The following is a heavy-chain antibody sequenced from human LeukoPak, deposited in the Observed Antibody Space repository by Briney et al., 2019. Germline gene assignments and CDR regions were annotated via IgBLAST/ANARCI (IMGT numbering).Heavy chain of an antibody. J-gene: IGHJ4*02. V-gene: IGHV1-69*13. CDR2: IIPIFGTA. Sequence: GASVKVSCKASGGTFSSYAISWVRQAPGQGLEWMGGIIPIFGTANYAQKFQGRVTITADESTSTAYMELSSLRSEDTAVYYCASMAYREKLLERLAFDYWGQGTLVTVSS. CDR1: GGTFSSYA. D-gene: IGHD1-1*01. CDR3: ASMAYREKLLERLAFDY.